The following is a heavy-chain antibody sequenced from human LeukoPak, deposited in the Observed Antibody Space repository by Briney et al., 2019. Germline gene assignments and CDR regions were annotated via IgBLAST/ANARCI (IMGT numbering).Heavy chain of an antibody. CDR1: GFTFSSYG. V-gene: IGHV3-33*01. CDR2: IWYDGSDK. J-gene: IGHJ5*02. CDR3: ARGNHYSSSWYDWFDP. D-gene: IGHD6-13*01. Sequence: QAGGSLRLSCAASGFTFSSYGMHWVRQAPGKGLEWVAVIWYDGSDKYYADSVKGRFTISRDNSKNTLYLQMNSLRAEDTAVYYCARGNHYSSSWYDWFDPWGQGTLVTVSS.